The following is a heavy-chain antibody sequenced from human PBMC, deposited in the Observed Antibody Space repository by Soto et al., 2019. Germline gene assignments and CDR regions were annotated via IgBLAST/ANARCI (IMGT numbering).Heavy chain of an antibody. V-gene: IGHV1-3*01. Sequence: ASVKVSCKASGYTFTSYAMHWVRQAPGQRLEWMGWINAGNGNTKYSQKFQGRVTITRDTSASTAYTELSSLRSEDTAVYYCARDHSSSSWYGRFDPWGQGTLVTVSS. D-gene: IGHD6-6*01. J-gene: IGHJ5*02. CDR1: GYTFTSYA. CDR3: ARDHSSSSWYGRFDP. CDR2: INAGNGNT.